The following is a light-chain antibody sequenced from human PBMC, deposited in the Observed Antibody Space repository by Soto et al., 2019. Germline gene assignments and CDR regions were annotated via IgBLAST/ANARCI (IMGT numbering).Light chain of an antibody. Sequence: EIVLTQSPGTLSLSPGERATLSCRASQSLTNNYFAWYQQKPGRALRLLIDGASTRATGIPDSVSGSGSGTDFTLTISRLESEDVAVYYCQQYEAVVTFGQGTKVDIK. J-gene: IGKJ1*01. CDR3: QQYEAVVT. CDR1: QSLTNNY. V-gene: IGKV3-20*01. CDR2: GAS.